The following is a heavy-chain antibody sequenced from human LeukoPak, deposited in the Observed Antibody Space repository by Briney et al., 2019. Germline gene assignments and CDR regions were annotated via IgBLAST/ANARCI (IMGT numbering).Heavy chain of an antibody. Sequence: PSQTLSLTCTVSGGSISSGSHYWSWIRQPAGKGLEWIGRIYTTGSTNYNPSLKSPVTISLDTSKNHFSLKLSSVTAADTAVYYCARLIGDFHWYFDLWGRGTLVTVSS. CDR3: ARLIGDFHWYFDL. CDR1: GGSISSGSHY. D-gene: IGHD4-17*01. CDR2: IYTTGST. J-gene: IGHJ2*01. V-gene: IGHV4-61*02.